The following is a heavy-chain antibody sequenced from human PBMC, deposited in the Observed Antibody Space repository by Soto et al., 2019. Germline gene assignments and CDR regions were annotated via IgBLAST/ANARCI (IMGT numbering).Heavy chain of an antibody. CDR1: GGSISSGGYY. D-gene: IGHD2-21*02. Sequence: QVQLQESGPGLVKPSQTLSLTCTVSGGSISSGGYYWSWIRQHPGKGLEWIGYIYYSGSTYYNPSLKIRVTISVDTSKNQFSLKLSSVTAADTAVYYCARTAVPRYGIAEGFDYWGQGTLVTVSS. CDR3: ARTAVPRYGIAEGFDY. CDR2: IYYSGST. V-gene: IGHV4-31*03. J-gene: IGHJ4*02.